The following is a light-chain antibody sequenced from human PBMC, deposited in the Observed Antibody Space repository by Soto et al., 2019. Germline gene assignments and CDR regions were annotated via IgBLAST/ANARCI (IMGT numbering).Light chain of an antibody. CDR1: TSNIGADYD. V-gene: IGLV1-40*01. CDR2: GSS. J-gene: IGLJ1*01. CDR3: QSYDRSLSGSF. Sequence: QSVLTQPPSVSGAPGQRVTISCTGSTSNIGADYDVHWYQQLPGTAPKLLIYGSSDRPSGVPDRFSGSKSGTSASLAITGLQAEDEADYYCQSYDRSLSGSFFGTGTKVTVL.